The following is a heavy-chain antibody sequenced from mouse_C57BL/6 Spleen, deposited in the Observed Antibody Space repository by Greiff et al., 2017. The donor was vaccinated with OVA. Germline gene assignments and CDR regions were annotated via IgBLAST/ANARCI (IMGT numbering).Heavy chain of an antibody. D-gene: IGHD1-1*01. CDR1: GFTFSDYG. CDR3: ARNYYGSSVDY. Sequence: EVQLVESGGGLVKPGGSLKLSCAASGFTFSDYGMHWVRQAPETGLEWVAYISSGSSTIYYADTVKGRFTISRDNAKNTLFLQMTSRRAEDTAMYYCARNYYGSSVDYWGQGTTLTVSS. CDR2: ISSGSSTI. J-gene: IGHJ2*01. V-gene: IGHV5-17*01.